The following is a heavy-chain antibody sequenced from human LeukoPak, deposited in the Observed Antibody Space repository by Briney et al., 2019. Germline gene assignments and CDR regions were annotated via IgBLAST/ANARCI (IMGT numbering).Heavy chain of an antibody. J-gene: IGHJ4*02. CDR1: GYTFTDYY. CDR2: VDPEDGET. V-gene: IGHV1-69-2*01. D-gene: IGHD1-26*01. Sequence: ASVKISCKVSGYTFTDYYMHWVQQAPGKGLEWMGLVDPEDGETIYAEKFQGRVTITADTSTDTAYVELSSLRSEDTAVYYCATAETPSGSYGYWGQGTLVTVSS. CDR3: ATAETPSGSYGY.